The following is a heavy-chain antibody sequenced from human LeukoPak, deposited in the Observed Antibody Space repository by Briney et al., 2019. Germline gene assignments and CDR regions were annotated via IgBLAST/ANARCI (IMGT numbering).Heavy chain of an antibody. J-gene: IGHJ6*02. D-gene: IGHD3-22*01. CDR2: IYPGDADT. V-gene: IGHV5-51*01. Sequence: GESLKISCKGSGYSFTSYWIGWVRQMPGKGLERMGIIYPGDADTRYSPSFQGQVTISADKSISTANLQWSSLKASDTAMYYCARLPHYYDSSGYYYYGMDVWGQGTTVTVSS. CDR3: ARLPHYYDSSGYYYYGMDV. CDR1: GYSFTSYW.